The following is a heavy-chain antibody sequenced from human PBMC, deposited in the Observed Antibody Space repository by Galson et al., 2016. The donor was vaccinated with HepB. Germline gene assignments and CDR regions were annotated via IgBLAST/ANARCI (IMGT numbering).Heavy chain of an antibody. CDR3: AKDQSQFWSHFDF. CDR2: IGGSDGKT. Sequence: SLRLSCAASGFTFSSYAMSWVRQAPGKGLQWVSTIGGSDGKTYYADSVKGRFTISRDNSKNTLYLQLNSLRAEDTALYYCAKDQSQFWSHFDFWGRGTLVTVSS. J-gene: IGHJ4*02. D-gene: IGHD3-3*01. CDR1: GFTFSSYA. V-gene: IGHV3-23*01.